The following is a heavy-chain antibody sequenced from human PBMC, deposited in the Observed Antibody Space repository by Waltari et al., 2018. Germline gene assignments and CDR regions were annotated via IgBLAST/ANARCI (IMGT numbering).Heavy chain of an antibody. Sequence: QVQLVQSGAEVKKPGASVKVSCEASGYPFTGYHIHWVRQASGQGLEWMGRINPESGGNLYAQKCHGRIPCTSEASIRTAYLELGSLSADDTAVIFCARVASLYGDFSTVHYWGQGTVVNV. D-gene: IGHD2-21*01. CDR2: INPESGGN. CDR1: GYPFTGYH. V-gene: IGHV1-2*01. J-gene: IGHJ4*02. CDR3: ARVASLYGDFSTVHY.